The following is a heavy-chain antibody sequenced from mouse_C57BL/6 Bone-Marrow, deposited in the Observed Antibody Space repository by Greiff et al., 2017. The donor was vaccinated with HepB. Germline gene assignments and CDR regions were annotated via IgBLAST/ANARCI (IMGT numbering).Heavy chain of an antibody. D-gene: IGHD1-1*01. CDR1: GYSITSGYY. CDR2: ISYDGSN. Sequence: EVQLVESGPGLVKPSQSLSLTCSVTGYSITSGYYWNWIRQFPGNKLEWMGYISYDGSNNYNPSLKNRISITRDTSKNQFFLKLNSVTTEDTATYYCARGPLYYYAMDYWGQGTSVTVSS. J-gene: IGHJ4*01. V-gene: IGHV3-6*01. CDR3: ARGPLYYYAMDY.